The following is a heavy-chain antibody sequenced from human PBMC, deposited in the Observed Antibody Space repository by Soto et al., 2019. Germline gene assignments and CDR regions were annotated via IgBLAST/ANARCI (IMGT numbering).Heavy chain of an antibody. CDR1: GYTFTGYY. V-gene: IGHV1-2*04. CDR2: INPNSGGT. CDR3: PLGGTGDYFDY. J-gene: IGHJ4*02. Sequence: ASVKVSCKASGYTFTGYYMHWVRQAPGQGLEWMGWINPNSGGTKYAQKFQGWVTMTRDTSISTAYMELSRLRSDDPAVYYCPLGGTGDYFDYWGQGTLVTVSS. D-gene: IGHD7-27*01.